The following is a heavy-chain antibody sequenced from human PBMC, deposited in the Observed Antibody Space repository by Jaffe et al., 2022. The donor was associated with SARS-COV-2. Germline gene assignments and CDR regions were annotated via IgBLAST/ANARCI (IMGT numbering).Heavy chain of an antibody. CDR3: ARDHNPYPGIAVAYYGMDV. Sequence: QVQLVESGGGVVQPGRSLRLSCAASGFTFSSYAMHWVRQAPGKGLEWVAVISYDGSNKYYADSVKGRFTISRDNSKNTLYLQMNSLRAEDTAVYYCARDHNPYPGIAVAYYGMDVWGQGTTVTVSS. J-gene: IGHJ6*02. D-gene: IGHD6-19*01. CDR1: GFTFSSYA. CDR2: ISYDGSNK. V-gene: IGHV3-30-3*01.